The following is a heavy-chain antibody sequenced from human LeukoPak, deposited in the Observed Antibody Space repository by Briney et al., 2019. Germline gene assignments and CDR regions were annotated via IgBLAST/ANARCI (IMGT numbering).Heavy chain of an antibody. D-gene: IGHD3-22*01. J-gene: IGHJ6*02. CDR1: GFTFDDYA. CDR2: ISWNSGSI. V-gene: IGHV3-9*01. CDR3: AKSTDYYDSSQGYYGMDV. Sequence: GGSLRLSCAASGFTFDDYAMHWVRQGPGKGLEWASGISWNSGSIGYADSVKGRFTISRDNAKNSLYLQMNSLRADDTALYYCAKSTDYYDSSQGYYGMDVWGQGTTVTVSS.